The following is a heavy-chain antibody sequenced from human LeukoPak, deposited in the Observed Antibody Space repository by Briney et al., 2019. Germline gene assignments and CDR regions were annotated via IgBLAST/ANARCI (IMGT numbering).Heavy chain of an antibody. D-gene: IGHD5-12*01. Sequence: PSETLSLTCTVSGASISSGGYYWSWIRQPPGKGLEWIGYISHSGTTYYNPSLKSRVTISVDTSKNQFSLKLSSVTAADTAVYYCARASGYDWSGDAFDIWGQGTMVTVSS. CDR2: ISHSGTT. CDR1: GASISSGGYY. CDR3: ARASGYDWSGDAFDI. J-gene: IGHJ3*02. V-gene: IGHV4-30-4*08.